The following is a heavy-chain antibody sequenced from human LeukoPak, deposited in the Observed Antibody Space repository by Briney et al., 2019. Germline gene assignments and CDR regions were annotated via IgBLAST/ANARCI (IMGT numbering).Heavy chain of an antibody. V-gene: IGHV3-30*18. Sequence: PGRSLRLSCAASGFTFSSYGMHWVRQAPGKGLEWVAVISYDRSNKYYADSVKGRFTISRDNSKNTLYLQMNSLRAEDTAVYYCAKDQNYYYDSSGYYYFDYWGQGTLVTVSS. CDR3: AKDQNYYYDSSGYYYFDY. J-gene: IGHJ4*02. CDR2: ISYDRSNK. D-gene: IGHD3-22*01. CDR1: GFTFSSYG.